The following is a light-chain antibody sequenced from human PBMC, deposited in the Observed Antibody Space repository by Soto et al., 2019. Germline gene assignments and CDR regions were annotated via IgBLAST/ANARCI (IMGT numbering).Light chain of an antibody. CDR3: QQYGSSGT. J-gene: IGKJ1*01. CDR2: DAS. Sequence: EIVFTQSPATLSLSPGESATLSCRASQSVSSNLAWYQQKPGQAPRLLIYDASNRATGIPARFSGSGSGTDFTLTISRLEPEDFAVYYCQQYGSSGTFGQGTKVDIK. CDR1: QSVSSN. V-gene: IGKV3-20*01.